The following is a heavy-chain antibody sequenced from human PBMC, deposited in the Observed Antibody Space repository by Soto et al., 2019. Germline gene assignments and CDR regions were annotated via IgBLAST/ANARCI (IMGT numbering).Heavy chain of an antibody. D-gene: IGHD6-13*01. CDR2: ISSGSTTI. CDR3: ARGYSSFDY. V-gene: IGHV3-48*01. J-gene: IGHJ4*02. CDR1: GFTFSRYS. Sequence: GGALRLSCAASGFTFSRYSMNWVRQAPGKGLEWVSYISSGSTTIYYADSVRGRFTISRDNAKNSLYLQMHSLGAEDTAVYYCARGYSSFDYWGKGTLVTVSS.